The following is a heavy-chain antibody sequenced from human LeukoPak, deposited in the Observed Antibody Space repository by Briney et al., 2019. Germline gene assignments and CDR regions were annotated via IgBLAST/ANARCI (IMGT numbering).Heavy chain of an antibody. CDR3: AKTFNVEMTTTFEGGFDY. J-gene: IGHJ4*02. Sequence: GGSLRLSCAASGFSFGDYAMHWVRQAPGKGLDWVSGISWNGGSIGYADAVKGRFTISRDNAKNSLYLQMNSLRAEDTALYYCAKTFNVEMTTTFEGGFDYWGQGALVTVSS. CDR1: GFSFGDYA. D-gene: IGHD5-24*01. CDR2: ISWNGGSI. V-gene: IGHV3-9*01.